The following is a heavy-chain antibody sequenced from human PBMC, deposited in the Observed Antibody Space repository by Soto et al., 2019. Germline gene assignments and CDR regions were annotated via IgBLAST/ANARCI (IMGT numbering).Heavy chain of an antibody. CDR3: ARDSSSWYPNGFDP. D-gene: IGHD6-13*01. CDR2: INSDGSST. V-gene: IGHV3-74*01. Sequence: GGCLRLSCAAAGFTFSSYWMHWVRQAPGKGLVWVSRINSDGSSTSYADSVKGRFTISRDNAKNTLYLQMNSLRAEDTAVYYCARDSSSWYPNGFDPWGQGTLVTVSS. CDR1: GFTFSSYW. J-gene: IGHJ5*02.